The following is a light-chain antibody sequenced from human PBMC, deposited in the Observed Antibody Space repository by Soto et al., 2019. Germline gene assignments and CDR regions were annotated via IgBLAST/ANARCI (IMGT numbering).Light chain of an antibody. CDR1: QSISRS. J-gene: IGKJ3*01. CDR3: QHYNDFLLI. V-gene: IGKV1-5*01. CDR2: DAS. Sequence: DIQMTQSPSTLSASVGDRVTITCRASQSISRSLAWYQQNPGKAPKLLIFDASSLESGVPSRFSGSGSGTVFTLTISSLQPDDFATYYCQHYNDFLLIFGPGTTVDIK.